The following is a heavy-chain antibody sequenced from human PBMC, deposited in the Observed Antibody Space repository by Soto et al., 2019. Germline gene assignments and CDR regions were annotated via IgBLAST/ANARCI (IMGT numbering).Heavy chain of an antibody. V-gene: IGHV3-23*01. CDR2: ISGSGGNT. D-gene: IGHD1-26*01. J-gene: IGHJ4*02. CDR1: GFTFSSYD. CDR3: AKAGRGTYLTYFDY. Sequence: EVQLLESGGGLVQPGGSLRLSCAASGFTFSSYDMTWVRQAPGKGLEWVSIISGSGGNTYYADSVKGRFTISRDNSKNTLYLQMNSLRADDTAVYYCAKAGRGTYLTYFDYWGQGTLVPVSS.